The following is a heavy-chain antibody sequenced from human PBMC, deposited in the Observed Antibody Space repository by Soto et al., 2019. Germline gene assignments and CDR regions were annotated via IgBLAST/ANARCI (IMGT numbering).Heavy chain of an antibody. D-gene: IGHD6-19*01. V-gene: IGHV1-69*01. CDR1: GGTFTTTA. CDR2: IVPMFDTP. J-gene: IGHJ3*02. Sequence: QVQLVQSGAEVKMSGSSVKVSCKASGGTFTTTAFSWVRQAPGQGLEWVGGIVPMFDTPVYAQKIQDRVTISADEYRATVYMEFHSLISDDAAVYFCAGERGDRPVAGSAAFEIWGQGTQVSVSS. CDR3: AGERGDRPVAGSAAFEI.